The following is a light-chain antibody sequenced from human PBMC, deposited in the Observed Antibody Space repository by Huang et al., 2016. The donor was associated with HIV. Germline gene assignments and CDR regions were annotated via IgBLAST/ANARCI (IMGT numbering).Light chain of an antibody. Sequence: DIQMTQSPSSLSASVGDRVTIICRASQGISKSLAWYQQKPGKAPKRRLYATSKLESGVPSRCSGSGSGTHYTLTISTLQPEDLATYYCQQYQSVPWTFGQGTKVAI. CDR1: QGISKS. CDR2: ATS. CDR3: QQYQSVPWT. J-gene: IGKJ1*01. V-gene: IGKV1-NL1*01.